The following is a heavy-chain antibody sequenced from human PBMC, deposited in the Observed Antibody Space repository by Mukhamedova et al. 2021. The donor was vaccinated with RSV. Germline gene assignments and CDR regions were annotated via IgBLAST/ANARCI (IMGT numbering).Heavy chain of an antibody. D-gene: IGHD3-22*01. Sequence: GKGLEWVSVIYNDGRTYYADSVKGRFTISRDNSKNTLYLQMNSLRADDTAVYYCARDPSRSSGTRGGYWGQGTLVTVSS. CDR3: ARDPSRSSGTRGGY. CDR2: IYNDGRT. J-gene: IGHJ4*02. V-gene: IGHV3-53*01.